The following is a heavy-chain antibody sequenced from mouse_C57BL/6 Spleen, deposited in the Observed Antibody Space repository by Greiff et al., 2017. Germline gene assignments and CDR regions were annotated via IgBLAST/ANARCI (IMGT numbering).Heavy chain of an antibody. Sequence: VQLKEPGAELVKPGASVKLSCKASGYTFTSYWMHWVKQRPGQGLEWIGMIHPNSGSTNYNEKFKSKATLTVDKSSSTAYMQLSSLTSEDSAVYYCARDWYYFDYWGQGTTLTVSS. CDR1: GYTFTSYW. D-gene: IGHD4-1*01. V-gene: IGHV1-64*01. CDR3: ARDWYYFDY. J-gene: IGHJ2*01. CDR2: IHPNSGST.